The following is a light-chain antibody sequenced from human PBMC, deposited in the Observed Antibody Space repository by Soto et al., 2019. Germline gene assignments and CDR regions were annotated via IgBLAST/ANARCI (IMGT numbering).Light chain of an antibody. CDR1: QDITSW. V-gene: IGKV1-12*01. CDR3: QQANSFPQT. Sequence: DIQMTQSPSSVSASVGDRVTITCRASQDITSWLAWYQQKPGKAPKLLIYASSTLQSGVPSRFSGSGSGTDFTLTISSLQPEDFATYYCQQANSFPQTFGQGTKVEIK. J-gene: IGKJ1*01. CDR2: ASS.